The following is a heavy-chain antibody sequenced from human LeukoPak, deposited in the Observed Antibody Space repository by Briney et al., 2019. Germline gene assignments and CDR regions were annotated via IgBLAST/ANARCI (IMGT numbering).Heavy chain of an antibody. CDR3: ARDEAALYGMDV. CDR2: ISSSGSTI. CDR1: GFTFSSYE. Sequence: GGSLRLSCAASGFTFSSYEMNWVRQAPGKGLEWVSYISSSGSTIYYADSVKGRLTISRDNAKNSLYLQMNSLRAEDTAVYYCARDEAALYGMDVWGQGTTVTVSS. J-gene: IGHJ6*02. D-gene: IGHD6-13*01. V-gene: IGHV3-48*03.